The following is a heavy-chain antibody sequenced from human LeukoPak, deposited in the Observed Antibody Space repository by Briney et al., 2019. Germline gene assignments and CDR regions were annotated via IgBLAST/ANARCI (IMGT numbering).Heavy chain of an antibody. D-gene: IGHD1/OR15-1a*01. CDR3: AKAGNTAWTAVDC. CDR1: GFTFGKYW. V-gene: IGHV3-7*03. CDR2: IKLDGSEK. Sequence: PGGSLRLSCVASGFTFGKYWMSWVRQAPGKGLEWVANIKLDGSEKNYVDSVKGRFTISRDNTKNSLYLQMNSLRAEDTAVFYCAKAGNTAWTAVDCWGQGTLVTVSS. J-gene: IGHJ4*02.